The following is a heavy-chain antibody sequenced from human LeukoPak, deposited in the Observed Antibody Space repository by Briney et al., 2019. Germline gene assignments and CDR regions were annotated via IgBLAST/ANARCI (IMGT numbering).Heavy chain of an antibody. CDR2: IYYSGST. CDR3: ARDLSFGDAFDI. V-gene: IGHV4-30-4*01. D-gene: IGHD3-10*01. Sequence: SETLSLTCTVSGGSISSGDYYWSWVRQPPGKGLEWTGYIYYSGSTYYNPSLKSRVTISVDTSKNQFSLKLSPVTAADTAVYYCARDLSFGDAFDIWGQGTMVTVSS. J-gene: IGHJ3*02. CDR1: GGSISSGDYY.